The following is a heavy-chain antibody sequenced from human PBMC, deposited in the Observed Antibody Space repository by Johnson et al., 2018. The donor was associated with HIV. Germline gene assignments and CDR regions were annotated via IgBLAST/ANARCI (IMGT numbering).Heavy chain of an antibody. CDR2: IYSGGST. Sequence: VQLVESGGGLVQRGGSLRLSCVASGFSVSCNYMSWVRQAPGKGLEWVSVIYSGGSTYYADSVKGRFTISRDNSKNTLYLQMNSLRAEDTAVYYCARDLRPPTRTFDLWGQGTMVTVSS. CDR3: ARDLRPPTRTFDL. D-gene: IGHD5/OR15-5a*01. V-gene: IGHV3-66*01. CDR1: GFSVSCNY. J-gene: IGHJ3*01.